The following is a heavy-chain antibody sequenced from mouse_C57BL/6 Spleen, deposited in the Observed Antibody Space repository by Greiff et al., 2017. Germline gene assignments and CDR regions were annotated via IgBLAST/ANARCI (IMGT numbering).Heavy chain of an antibody. CDR3: ARHSSSFYAMDY. V-gene: IGHV5-15*01. CDR1: GFTFSDYG. Sequence: EVHLVESGGGLVQPGGSLKLSCAASGFTFSDYGMAWVRQAPRTGPEWVAFISNLAYSIYSADTVTGRFPISRENAKNTLYLEMRSLRSEDTAMYYCARHSSSFYAMDYWGQGTSVTVSS. CDR2: ISNLAYSI. D-gene: IGHD1-1*01. J-gene: IGHJ4*01.